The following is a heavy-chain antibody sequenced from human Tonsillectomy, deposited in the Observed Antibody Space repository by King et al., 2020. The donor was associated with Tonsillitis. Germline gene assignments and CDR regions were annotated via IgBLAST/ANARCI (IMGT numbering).Heavy chain of an antibody. J-gene: IGHJ4*02. V-gene: IGHV3-23*04. Sequence: VQLVESGGGLVQPGGSLRLSCAASGFTFSTYAMSWVRQAPGKGLEWVSAISGSGDSTYYADSVKGRFTISRDNSKNTLYLQMSSLRAEDTAVYYCAKQGRRLSVVAGFGQVDYWGQGTLVTVSS. CDR2: ISGSGDST. D-gene: IGHD6-19*01. CDR1: GFTFSTYA. CDR3: AKQGRRLSVVAGFGQVDY.